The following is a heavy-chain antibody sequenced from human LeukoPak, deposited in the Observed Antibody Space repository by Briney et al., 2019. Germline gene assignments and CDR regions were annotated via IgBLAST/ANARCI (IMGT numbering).Heavy chain of an antibody. J-gene: IGHJ5*02. CDR1: GFTFSSYS. Sequence: PGGSLRLSCAASGFTFSSYSMNWVRQAPGKGLEWVSSISSSSSYIYYADSVKGRFTISRDNAKNSLYLQMNSLRAEDTAVYYCARAADIVVVPAAIRFDPWGQGTLVTVSS. CDR3: ARAADIVVVPAAIRFDP. CDR2: ISSSSSYI. D-gene: IGHD2-2*01. V-gene: IGHV3-21*01.